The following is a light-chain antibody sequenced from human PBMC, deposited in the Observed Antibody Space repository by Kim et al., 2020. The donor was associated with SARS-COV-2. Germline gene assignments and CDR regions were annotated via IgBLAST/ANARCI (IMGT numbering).Light chain of an antibody. J-gene: IGKJ2*01. Sequence: EMVLTQSPGTLSLSPGERATLSCRASQSVDSRYLAWYQQKPGQAPRLLIYAVSNRATGIPDRFSGSGSGTDFTLTISRLEPEDFAVYYCQQYGSSPRYSFGQETKLEI. CDR2: AVS. CDR3: QQYGSSPRYS. V-gene: IGKV3-20*01. CDR1: QSVDSRY.